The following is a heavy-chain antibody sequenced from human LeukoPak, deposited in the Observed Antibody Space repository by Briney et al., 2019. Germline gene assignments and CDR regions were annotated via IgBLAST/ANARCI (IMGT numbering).Heavy chain of an antibody. D-gene: IGHD2-15*01. CDR3: ARERMGIVVVVAATHYYYYMDV. CDR1: GFTFNIYI. CDR2: ISGSSTYI. J-gene: IGHJ6*03. Sequence: GGSLRLSCAASGFTFNIYIMNWVRQAPGKGLEWVSAISGSSTYIHYADSVKGRFTISRDNAKNSLYLQINSLRAEDTAVYYCARERMGIVVVVAATHYYYYMDVWGKGTTVTISS. V-gene: IGHV3-21*01.